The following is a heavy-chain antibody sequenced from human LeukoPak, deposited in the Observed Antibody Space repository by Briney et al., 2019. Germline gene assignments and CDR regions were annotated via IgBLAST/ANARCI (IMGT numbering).Heavy chain of an antibody. D-gene: IGHD6-13*01. V-gene: IGHV3-30*02. CDR2: ISYDGGKK. Sequence: GGSLRLSCAASGFPFSSYGMHWVRQAPGQGLEWVSSISYDGGKKYYADSVKGRFTISRDNSKNTLSLQLNSLRGDDTGMYFCAKDSSSSNYYYGLDVWGQGTTVIVSS. J-gene: IGHJ6*02. CDR1: GFPFSSYG. CDR3: AKDSSSSNYYYGLDV.